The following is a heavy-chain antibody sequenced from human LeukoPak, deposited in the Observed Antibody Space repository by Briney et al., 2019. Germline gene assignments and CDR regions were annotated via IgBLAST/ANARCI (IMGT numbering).Heavy chain of an antibody. D-gene: IGHD3-10*01. J-gene: IGHJ5*02. V-gene: IGHV3-66*01. CDR1: GFTVSSNY. Sequence: GGSLRLSCAASGFTVSSNYMSWVRQAPGKGLEWVSVIYSGGSTYYAASVKGRFTISRDNSKNTLYLQMNSLRAEDTAVYYCAREASRGWFDPWGQGTLVTVSS. CDR3: AREASRGWFDP. CDR2: IYSGGST.